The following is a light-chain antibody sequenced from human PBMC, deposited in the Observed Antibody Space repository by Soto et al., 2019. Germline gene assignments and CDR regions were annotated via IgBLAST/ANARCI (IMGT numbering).Light chain of an antibody. CDR1: SSDVGGSNY. Sequence: QSVLTQPASVSGSPGQSITISCTGTSSDVGGSNYVSWYQQHPGKAPKLIISDVSYRPSGVSNRSSGSKSGNTASLTISGLQVEDEADYYCSSYTSSSTYVFGTGTKVTVL. CDR3: SSYTSSSTYV. CDR2: DVS. V-gene: IGLV2-14*01. J-gene: IGLJ1*01.